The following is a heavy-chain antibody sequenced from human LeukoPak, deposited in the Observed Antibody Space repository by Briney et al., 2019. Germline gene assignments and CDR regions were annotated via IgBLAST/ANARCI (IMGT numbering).Heavy chain of an antibody. V-gene: IGHV3-23*01. D-gene: IGHD2-15*01. CDR3: AKDPSVVVAASVREELDY. CDR1: GFTFSSYA. J-gene: IGHJ4*02. Sequence: GGSLRLSCAASGFTFSSYAMSWVRQAPGKGLEWVSAISGSGGSTYYADSVKGRFTISRDNSKNTLYLQMNSLRAEDTAVYYCAKDPSVVVAASVREELDYWGQGTLVTVSS. CDR2: ISGSGGST.